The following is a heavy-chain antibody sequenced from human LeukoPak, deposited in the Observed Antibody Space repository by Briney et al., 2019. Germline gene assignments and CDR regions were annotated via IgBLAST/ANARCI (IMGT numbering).Heavy chain of an antibody. CDR1: GFTVSSNY. Sequence: PGGSLRLSCAASGFTVSSNYMSWVRQAPGKGLEWVSVIYSGGSTYYADSVKGRFTISRDNSKNTLYLQMNSLRAEDTAVYYCAKGLVWPGPKMAFDIWGQGTMVTVSS. CDR3: AKGLVWPGPKMAFDI. J-gene: IGHJ3*02. V-gene: IGHV3-53*01. CDR2: IYSGGST. D-gene: IGHD3-10*01.